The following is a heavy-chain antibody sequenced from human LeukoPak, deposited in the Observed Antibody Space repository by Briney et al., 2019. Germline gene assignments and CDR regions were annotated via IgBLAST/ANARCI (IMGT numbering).Heavy chain of an antibody. CDR2: ISANGGTT. D-gene: IGHD2-15*01. Sequence: GGSLRPSCSASGFTFTNYAMSWVRQAPGKGLEWVSAISANGGTTYYADSVKGRFTISRDNSRNTLSLQMNSLRAEDTAVYYCAKDQEVVAPPDAFDIWGQGTMVSVSS. CDR3: AKDQEVVAPPDAFDI. J-gene: IGHJ3*02. V-gene: IGHV3-23*01. CDR1: GFTFTNYA.